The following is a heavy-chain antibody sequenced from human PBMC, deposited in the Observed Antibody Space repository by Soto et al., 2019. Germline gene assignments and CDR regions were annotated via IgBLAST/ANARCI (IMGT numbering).Heavy chain of an antibody. D-gene: IGHD6-13*01. CDR2: IYYTGST. CDR3: VRQPNEYSSSWLHFDY. V-gene: IGHV4-39*01. J-gene: IGHJ4*01. CDR1: GGSVSSTRYY. Sequence: SETLSLTCTVSGGSVSSTRYYWDWIRQPPGKGLEWIGNIYYTGSTYYSPSLKSRVTISVDTSKNQFSLKLSSVTAADTAVYYCVRQPNEYSSSWLHFDYWGHGTLVTVSS.